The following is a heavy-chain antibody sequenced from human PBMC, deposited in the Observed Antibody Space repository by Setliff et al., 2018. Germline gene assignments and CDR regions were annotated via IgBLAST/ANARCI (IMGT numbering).Heavy chain of an antibody. Sequence: ASVKVSCKASGYTFTSYPINWVRQAPGQGLEWMGIISPSGGSASYAQKFQGRVTMTRDTSTSTAYMELSSLRSEDTAVYFCARDRFYNSWSGTSITAPHDAFDIWGQGTMVTVSS. CDR2: ISPSGGSA. D-gene: IGHD3-3*01. CDR3: ARDRFYNSWSGTSITAPHDAFDI. CDR1: GYTFTSYP. V-gene: IGHV1-46*03. J-gene: IGHJ3*02.